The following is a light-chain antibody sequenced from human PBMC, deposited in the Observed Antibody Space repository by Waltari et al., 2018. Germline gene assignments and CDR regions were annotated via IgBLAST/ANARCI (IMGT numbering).Light chain of an antibody. CDR3: QHYGSSPRT. J-gene: IGKJ1*01. CDR2: DAG. V-gene: IGKV3-20*01. Sequence: EIVLTQSPGTLSLSQGESATLSCRASQSVSSNYLAWYQHKPVQAPILVIYDAGTRATGIPDRFSGSGSGTDFTLTIIRLEPEDFAVYYCQHYGSSPRTFGQWTKVEIK. CDR1: QSVSSNY.